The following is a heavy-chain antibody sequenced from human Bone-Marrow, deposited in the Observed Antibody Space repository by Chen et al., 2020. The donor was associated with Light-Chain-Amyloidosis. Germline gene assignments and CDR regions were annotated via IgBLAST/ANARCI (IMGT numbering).Heavy chain of an antibody. J-gene: IGHJ3*01. CDR3: ARDEDCTVTGCPRGGDDGFDS. D-gene: IGHD2-8*02. CDR2: ISSGSIYI. V-gene: IGHV3-21*01. Sequence: EVQLVESGGGLVKPGWSLRLSCAASGFTFNHYSMNWVRQAPGGGLEWVASISSGSIYIFCADSGRGRSTISRDNAKNSLYLQLNSRRAEDTAVYYCARDEDCTVTGCPRGGDDGFDSWGQGTMVTVSS. CDR1: GFTFNHYS.